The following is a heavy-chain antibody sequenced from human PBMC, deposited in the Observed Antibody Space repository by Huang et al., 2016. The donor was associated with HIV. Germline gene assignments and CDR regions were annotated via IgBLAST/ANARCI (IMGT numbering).Heavy chain of an antibody. CDR3: ARRSAFYRLDY. J-gene: IGHJ4*02. D-gene: IGHD3-10*01. Sequence: QVQLVESGGGLVKPGGSLRLSCAASGFTFSDYYMSWIRQTPGKGLEGISYISSSYNSIYYADSVKGRFTISRDDAKNSLYLQMNSLRADDTAVYYCARRSAFYRLDYWGQGTLVTVSS. CDR1: GFTFSDYY. V-gene: IGHV3-11*01. CDR2: ISSSYNSI.